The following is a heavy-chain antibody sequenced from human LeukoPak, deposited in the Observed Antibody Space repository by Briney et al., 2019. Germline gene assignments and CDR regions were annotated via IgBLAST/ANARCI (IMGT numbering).Heavy chain of an antibody. V-gene: IGHV3-53*01. D-gene: IGHD5-24*01. Sequence: GGSLRLSCAASGFTVSSNYMNWVRQAPGKGLEWVSVIYSGGNTYYADSVEGRFTISRDNSKNKLYPQMNSLRAEDTGVYYCARALHSYSYYIAVWGKGTTVTVSS. CDR1: GFTVSSNY. J-gene: IGHJ6*03. CDR3: ARALHSYSYYIAV. CDR2: IYSGGNT.